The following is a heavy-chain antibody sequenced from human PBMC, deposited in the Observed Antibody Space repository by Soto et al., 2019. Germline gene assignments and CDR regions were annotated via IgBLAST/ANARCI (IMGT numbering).Heavy chain of an antibody. CDR2: INHSGST. CDR3: ARVYGRGFLRPTNWFDT. Sequence: SETLSLTCAVYGGSFSGYYWSWIRQPPGKGLEWIGEINHSGSTNYNPSLKSRVTISVDTSKNQFSLKLSSVTAADTAVYYCARVYGRGFLRPTNWFDTWGQGTLVTVSS. D-gene: IGHD3-3*01. CDR1: GGSFSGYY. V-gene: IGHV4-34*01. J-gene: IGHJ5*02.